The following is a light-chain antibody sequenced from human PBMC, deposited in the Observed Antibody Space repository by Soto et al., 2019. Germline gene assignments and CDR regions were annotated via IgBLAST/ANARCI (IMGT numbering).Light chain of an antibody. V-gene: IGKV1-5*01. CDR2: DAS. J-gene: IGKJ1*01. CDR3: QHYDEYPWT. Sequence: DIQMTQSPSILSASVGDRFTITCRASQSIGSWVAWYQQKPGEAPTLLIYDASSLESGVPSRFSGGGSETEFTLTISSLQPDDVATYYCQHYDEYPWTFGQGTKVDI. CDR1: QSIGSW.